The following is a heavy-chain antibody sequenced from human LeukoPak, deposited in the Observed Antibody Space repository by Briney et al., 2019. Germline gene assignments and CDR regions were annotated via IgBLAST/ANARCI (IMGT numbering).Heavy chain of an antibody. CDR3: ARELGSGYGYGMDV. V-gene: IGHV4-59*01. D-gene: IGHD5-12*01. J-gene: IGHJ6*02. CDR1: DGSLIPYY. CDR2: VYDSGNTKYT. Sequence: SETLSLTCTVSDGSLIPYYWSWIRQPPGKGLEWIGWVYDSGNTKYTKYNSSLTSRVTISLDTSKKQFSLEVTSVTAADTALYYCARELGSGYGYGMDVWGQGTTVTVSS.